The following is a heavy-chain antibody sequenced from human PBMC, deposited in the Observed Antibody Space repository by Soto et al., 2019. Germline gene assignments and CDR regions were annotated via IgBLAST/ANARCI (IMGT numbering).Heavy chain of an antibody. Sequence: ASVKVSCKASGYTFTSYDINWVRQATGQGLEWMGWMNPNSGNTGYAQKFQGRVTMTRNTSISTAYMELSSLRSEDTAVYYCASGVRHYYYMDVWGKGTTVTVSS. CDR3: ASGVRHYYYMDV. CDR1: GYTFTSYD. V-gene: IGHV1-8*01. J-gene: IGHJ6*03. CDR2: MNPNSGNT.